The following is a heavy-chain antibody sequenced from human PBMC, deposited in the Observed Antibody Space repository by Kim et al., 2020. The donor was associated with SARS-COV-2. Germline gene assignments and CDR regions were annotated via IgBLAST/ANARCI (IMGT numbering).Heavy chain of an antibody. CDR2: IYHSGST. CDR3: ARVLGAPATTPTEETWFDP. CDR1: GGSISSGGYS. V-gene: IGHV4-30-2*01. Sequence: SETLSLTCAVSGGSISSGGYSWSWIRQPPGKGLEWIGYIYHSGSTYYNPSLKSRVTISVDRSKNQFSLKLSSVTAADTAVYYCARVLGAPATTPTEETWFDPWGQGTLVTVSS. J-gene: IGHJ5*02.